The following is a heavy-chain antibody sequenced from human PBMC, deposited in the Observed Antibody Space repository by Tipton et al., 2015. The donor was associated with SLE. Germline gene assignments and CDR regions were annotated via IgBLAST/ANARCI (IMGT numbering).Heavy chain of an antibody. CDR1: GGSISSSTYF. CDR2: IHHTGDT. D-gene: IGHD6-19*01. Sequence: TLSLTCTVSGGSISSSTYFWGWIHQPPGKGLEWFGHIHHTGDTYYNPSLKSRVTISVDTSNNQFSLKLSSVTAADTAVYYCARDSPAVAGSFDSWGQGTLVIVSA. V-gene: IGHV4-39*01. J-gene: IGHJ4*02. CDR3: ARDSPAVAGSFDS.